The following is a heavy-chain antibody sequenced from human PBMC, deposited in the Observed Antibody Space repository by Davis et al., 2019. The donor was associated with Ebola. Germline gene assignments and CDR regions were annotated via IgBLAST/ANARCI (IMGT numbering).Heavy chain of an antibody. V-gene: IGHV3-33*08. Sequence: GGSLRLSCAASGFTFSSYAMHWVRQAPGKGLEWVAVIWYDGSNKYYADSVKGRFTISRDNSKNTLYLQMNSLRAEDTAVYYCARGRGSSGWYYFDYWGQGTLVTVSS. CDR3: ARGRGSSGWYYFDY. D-gene: IGHD6-19*01. CDR1: GFTFSSYA. CDR2: IWYDGSNK. J-gene: IGHJ4*02.